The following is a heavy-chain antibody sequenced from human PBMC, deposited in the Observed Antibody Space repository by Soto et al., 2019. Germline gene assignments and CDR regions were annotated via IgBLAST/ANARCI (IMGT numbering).Heavy chain of an antibody. CDR1: GGTFSSYA. Sequence: SVKVSCKASGGTFSSYAISWVRQAPGQGLEWMGGIIPIFGTANYAQKFQGRVTITADESTSTAYMELSSLRSEDTAVYYCARVQEGVATIKGDYYGMDVWGQGTTVTVSS. CDR3: ARVQEGVATIKGDYYGMDV. J-gene: IGHJ6*02. D-gene: IGHD5-12*01. V-gene: IGHV1-69*13. CDR2: IIPIFGTA.